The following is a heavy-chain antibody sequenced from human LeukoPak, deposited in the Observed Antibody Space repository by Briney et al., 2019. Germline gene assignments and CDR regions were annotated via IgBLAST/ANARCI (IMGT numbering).Heavy chain of an antibody. D-gene: IGHD3-9*01. J-gene: IGHJ4*02. CDR2: ISWNSGSI. CDR1: GFTFDDYA. V-gene: IGHV3-9*01. CDR3: AKNAYDILTGYPDY. Sequence: GGSLRLSCAASGFTFDDYAVHWVRQAPGKGLEWVSGISWNSGSIGYADSVKGRFTISRDNAKNSLYLQMNSLRAEDTALYYCAKNAYDILTGYPDYWGQGTLVTVSS.